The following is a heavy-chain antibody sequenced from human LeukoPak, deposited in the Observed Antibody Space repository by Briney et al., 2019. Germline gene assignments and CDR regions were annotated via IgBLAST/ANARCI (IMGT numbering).Heavy chain of an antibody. J-gene: IGHJ5*02. CDR3: AKSEDYDFWSGYNWFDP. Sequence: GGSLRLSCAASGFTFSSYAMSWVRQAPGKGLEWVSAISGSGGSTYYADSVKGRFTISRDNSKNTLYLQMNSLRAEDTAVYYCAKSEDYDFWSGYNWFDPWGQGTLVTASS. CDR2: ISGSGGST. D-gene: IGHD3-3*01. CDR1: GFTFSSYA. V-gene: IGHV3-23*01.